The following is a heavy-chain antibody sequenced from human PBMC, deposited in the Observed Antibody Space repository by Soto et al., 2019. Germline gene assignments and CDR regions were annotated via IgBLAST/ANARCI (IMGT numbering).Heavy chain of an antibody. D-gene: IGHD3-3*01. V-gene: IGHV4-61*01. J-gene: IGHJ6*02. CDR2: IYYSGST. CDR3: ASSIPQTTIFGLVHNYYGMDV. Sequence: QVQLQESGPGLVKPSETLSLTCTVSGGSVSSGSYYWSWIRQPPGKGLEWIGYIYYSGSTNYNPSLKSRVTIPVDTSKNHCSLKLSSVTAADTAVYYCASSIPQTTIFGLVHNYYGMDVWGQGTTVTVSS. CDR1: GGSVSSGSYY.